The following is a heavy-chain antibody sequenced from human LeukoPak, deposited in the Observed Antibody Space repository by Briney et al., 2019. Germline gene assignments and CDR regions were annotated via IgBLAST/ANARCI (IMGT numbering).Heavy chain of an antibody. D-gene: IGHD3-22*01. J-gene: IGHJ4*02. CDR2: LIPFFVTD. CDR1: GVTFSSYA. Sequence: SLKVSCKASGVTFSSYAIRWVRQAPGQRLEWMGGLIPFFVTDNYAQKFQGRVTITADESTSTAYLELSSLRSEDTAVYYCASSYYDSSGYPDYWGQGTLVTVSS. V-gene: IGHV1-69*13. CDR3: ASSYYDSSGYPDY.